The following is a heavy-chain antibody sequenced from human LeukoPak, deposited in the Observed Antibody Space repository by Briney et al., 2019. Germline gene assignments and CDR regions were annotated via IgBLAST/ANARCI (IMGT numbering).Heavy chain of an antibody. D-gene: IGHD3-9*01. V-gene: IGHV3-23*01. CDR2: ISGGSGTTYYA. J-gene: IGHJ4*02. CDR3: AKLYDVLTGYFDY. Sequence: GGSLRLSCAASGFTFSSYGMSWVRQSPGKGLEWVSAISGGSGTTYYAYYADSVKGRFTISRDNSKNTLYLQMNSLRAEDTAVYYCAKLYDVLTGYFDYWGQGTLVTVSS. CDR1: GFTFSSYG.